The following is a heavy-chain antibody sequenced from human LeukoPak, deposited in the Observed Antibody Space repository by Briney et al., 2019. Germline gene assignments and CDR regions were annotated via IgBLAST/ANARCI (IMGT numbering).Heavy chain of an antibody. V-gene: IGHV3-7*04. CDR3: ARGGRMYGDS. J-gene: IGHJ4*02. CDR2: MKEDGSDE. D-gene: IGHD2-8*01. CDR1: AFTFSRYW. Sequence: GGSLRLSCAASAFTFSRYWMSWVRQAPGKGLEWVAKMKEDGSDENYVDSVKGRFTISRDNAKNSLFLQMNSLRAEDTAVYFCARGGRMYGDSWGQGTLVTVSS.